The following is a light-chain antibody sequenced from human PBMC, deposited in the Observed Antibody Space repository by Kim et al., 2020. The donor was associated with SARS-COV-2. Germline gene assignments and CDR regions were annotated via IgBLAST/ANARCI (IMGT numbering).Light chain of an antibody. CDR1: QDIDNH. CDR2: EAS. V-gene: IGKV1-33*01. Sequence: AFVGDRVTITCQASQDIDNHLNWYQHKSGKTPKLLIFEASKLDVGVPSRFRGSGSGTDFTFSINNLQPEDFATNYGQHYHSLPITFGQGTRLEIK. CDR3: QHYHSLPIT. J-gene: IGKJ5*01.